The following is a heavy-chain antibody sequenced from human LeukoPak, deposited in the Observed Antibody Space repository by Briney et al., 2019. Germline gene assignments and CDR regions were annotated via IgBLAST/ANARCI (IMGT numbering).Heavy chain of an antibody. V-gene: IGHV1-2*04. J-gene: IGHJ6*02. CDR2: INPNSGGT. CDR3: ARSKPPLWFHPGRFLEWPIPSTLYGMDV. Sequence: WASVKVSCKASGYTLTGYYMHWVRQAPGQGLEWMGWINPNSGGTNYAQKFQGWVTMTRDTSISTAYMELSRLRSDDTAVYYCARSKPPLWFHPGRFLEWPIPSTLYGMDVWGQGTTVTVSS. D-gene: IGHD3-3*01. CDR1: GYTLTGYY.